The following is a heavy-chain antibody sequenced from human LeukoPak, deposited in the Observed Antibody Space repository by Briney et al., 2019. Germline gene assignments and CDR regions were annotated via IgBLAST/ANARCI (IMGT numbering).Heavy chain of an antibody. CDR3: ARGGPMAGID. D-gene: IGHD6-19*01. J-gene: IGHJ4*02. CDR1: GYTFIAYY. CDR2: INPNSGDT. Sequence: ASVKVSCKSSGYTFIAYYIRWVRQAPGQGLEWMGWINPNSGDTLYAQNFQGRVTMTRDTSISTAYMELTRLTSDDTAVCYCARGGPMAGIDWGQGTLVTVSS. V-gene: IGHV1-2*02.